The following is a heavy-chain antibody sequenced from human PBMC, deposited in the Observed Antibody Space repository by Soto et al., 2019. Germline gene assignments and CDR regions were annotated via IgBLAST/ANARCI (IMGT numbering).Heavy chain of an antibody. V-gene: IGHV4-34*01. CDR3: ARGFGYDYGSGSYSPLAFDI. CDR1: GGSFSGYY. Sequence: ETLSLTCAVYGGSFSGYYWSWIRQPPGKGLEWIGEINHSGSTNYNPSLKSRVTISVDTSKNQFSLKLSSVTAADTAVYYCARGFGYDYGSGSYSPLAFDIWGQGTMVTVSS. J-gene: IGHJ3*02. CDR2: INHSGST. D-gene: IGHD3-10*01.